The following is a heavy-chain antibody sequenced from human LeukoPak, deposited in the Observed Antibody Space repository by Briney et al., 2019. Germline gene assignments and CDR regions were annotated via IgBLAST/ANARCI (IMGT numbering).Heavy chain of an antibody. Sequence: SQTLSLTFTVSGGSISSGSYYWSWIRQPAGKGLEWIGRIYTSGSTNYNPSLKSRVTISVDTSKNQFSLKLSSVTAADTAVYYCARDWWLNYYYYMDVWGKGTTVTVSS. D-gene: IGHD2-15*01. CDR1: GGSISSGSYY. CDR3: ARDWWLNYYYYMDV. CDR2: IYTSGST. J-gene: IGHJ6*03. V-gene: IGHV4-61*02.